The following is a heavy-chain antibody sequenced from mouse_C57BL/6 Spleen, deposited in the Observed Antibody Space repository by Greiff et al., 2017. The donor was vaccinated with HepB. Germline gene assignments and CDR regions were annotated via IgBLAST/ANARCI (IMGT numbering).Heavy chain of an antibody. Sequence: QVQLQQSGAELVKPGASVKMSCKASGYTFTSYWITWVKQRPGQGLEWIGDIYPGSGSTNYNEKFKSKATLTVDTSSSTAYMQLSSLTSEDSAVYYCARWAYYGSSLYYFDYWGQGTTLTVSS. D-gene: IGHD1-1*01. CDR2: IYPGSGST. J-gene: IGHJ2*01. V-gene: IGHV1-55*01. CDR1: GYTFTSYW. CDR3: ARWAYYGSSLYYFDY.